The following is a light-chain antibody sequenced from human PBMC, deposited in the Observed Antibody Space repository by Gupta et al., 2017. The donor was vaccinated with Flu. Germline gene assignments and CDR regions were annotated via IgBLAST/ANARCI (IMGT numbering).Light chain of an antibody. CDR2: EVS. V-gene: IGKV2-30*01. CDR3: MRGTHSGT. CDR1: QSLVYKNGITY. Sequence: VTLGQAASISCRSSQSLVYKNGITYLTWFQQRPGQSPRRLIYEVSNRDSGVPDRFSGSGSVTDFTLKISRVEAEDVGVYYCMRGTHSGTFGQGTRLEI. J-gene: IGKJ2*01.